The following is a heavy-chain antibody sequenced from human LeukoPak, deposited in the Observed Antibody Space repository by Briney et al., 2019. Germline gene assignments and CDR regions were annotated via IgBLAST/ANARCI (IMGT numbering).Heavy chain of an antibody. D-gene: IGHD1-7*01. V-gene: IGHV1-18*01. CDR1: GYTFTSYG. CDR2: ISAYNGNT. CDR3: AGEAGTTDYYYGMDV. Sequence: ASVKVSCKASGYTFTSYGISWVRQAPGQGLEWMGWISAYNGNTNYAQKLQGRVTMTTDTSTSTAYMELRSLRSDDTAVYYCAGEAGTTDYYYGMDVWGQGTTVTVSS. J-gene: IGHJ6*02.